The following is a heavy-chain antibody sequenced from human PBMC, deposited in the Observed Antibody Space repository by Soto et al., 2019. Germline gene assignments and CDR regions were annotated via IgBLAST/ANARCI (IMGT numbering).Heavy chain of an antibody. D-gene: IGHD3-3*01. CDR1: GGTFSSYA. V-gene: IGHV1-69*01. J-gene: IGHJ6*02. CDR3: ARDGGSDGVVNRVNYYGMDV. Sequence: QVQLVQSGAEVKKPGSSVKVSCKASGGTFSSYAISWVRQASGQGLEWMGGIIPIFGTANYAQKFQGRVTITADESTSTAYMELSSLRSEDTAVYYCARDGGSDGVVNRVNYYGMDVWGQGTTVTVSS. CDR2: IIPIFGTA.